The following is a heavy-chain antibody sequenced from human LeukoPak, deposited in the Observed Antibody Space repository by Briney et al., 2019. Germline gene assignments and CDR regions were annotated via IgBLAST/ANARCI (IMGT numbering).Heavy chain of an antibody. V-gene: IGHV4-59*08. CDR2: VYYSGST. Sequence: PSETLSLTCTVSGGSISSYYWSWIRQPPGKGLEWIGYVYYSGSTNYNPSLKSRVTISVDTSKNHFSLRLSSVTAADTAVYYCARQKGPLRSFEYWGQGTLVTVSS. D-gene: IGHD2-8*01. J-gene: IGHJ4*02. CDR1: GGSISSYY. CDR3: ARQKGPLRSFEY.